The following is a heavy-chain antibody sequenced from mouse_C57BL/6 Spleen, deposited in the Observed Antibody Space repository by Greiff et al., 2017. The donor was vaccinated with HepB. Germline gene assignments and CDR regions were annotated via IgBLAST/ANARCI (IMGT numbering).Heavy chain of an antibody. Sequence: EVHLVESGGGLVKPGGSLKLSCAASGFTFSSYTMSWVRQTPEKRLEWVATISGGGGNTYYPDSVKGRFTISRDNAKNTLYLQMSSLRSEDTALYYCARQYYGRSYYYAMDYWGQGTSVTVSS. CDR2: ISGGGGNT. CDR3: ARQYYGRSYYYAMDY. D-gene: IGHD1-1*01. CDR1: GFTFSSYT. V-gene: IGHV5-9*01. J-gene: IGHJ4*01.